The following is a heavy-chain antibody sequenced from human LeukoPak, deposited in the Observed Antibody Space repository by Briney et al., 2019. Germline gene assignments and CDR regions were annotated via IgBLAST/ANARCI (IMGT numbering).Heavy chain of an antibody. Sequence: PSETLSLTCTVSGGSISSGGYYWSWIRQHPGKGLEWIGYIYYSGSTYYNPSLKSRVTISVDTSKNQFSLKLSSVTAADTAVYYCARVGRDYGDYGPPLGFDPWGQGTLVTVSS. D-gene: IGHD4-17*01. CDR1: GGSISSGGYY. CDR2: IYYSGST. J-gene: IGHJ5*02. V-gene: IGHV4-31*03. CDR3: ARVGRDYGDYGPPLGFDP.